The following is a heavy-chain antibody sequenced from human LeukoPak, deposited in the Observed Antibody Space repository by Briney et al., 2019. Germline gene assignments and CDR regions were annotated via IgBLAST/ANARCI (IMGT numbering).Heavy chain of an antibody. Sequence: WGSLRLSCAASGFTFDDYGLSWVRQAPGKGLEWVSRISIDGSFTSYADSVKGRFTISRDSAKNTLYLQMNSLRAEDTALYYCARETEFSGSFFVDYWGQGTLVTVSS. V-gene: IGHV3-74*01. J-gene: IGHJ4*02. CDR2: ISIDGSFT. CDR1: GFTFDDYG. CDR3: ARETEFSGSFFVDY. D-gene: IGHD1-26*01.